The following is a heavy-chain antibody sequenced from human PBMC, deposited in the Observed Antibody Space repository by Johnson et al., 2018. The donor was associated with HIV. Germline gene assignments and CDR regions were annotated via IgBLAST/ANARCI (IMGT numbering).Heavy chain of an antibody. Sequence: QVQLVESGGGLVKPGGSLRLSCSASGFTFSDYYMSWIRQTPGKGLEWVSYISSGGGSVHYAESVKGRFIISRDNSKNTLYLQMNSLRAEDTAVYYCARATGSWMDAFDIWGQGTMVTVSS. J-gene: IGHJ3*02. D-gene: IGHD2-2*03. V-gene: IGHV3-11*04. CDR3: ARATGSWMDAFDI. CDR2: ISSGGGSV. CDR1: GFTFSDYY.